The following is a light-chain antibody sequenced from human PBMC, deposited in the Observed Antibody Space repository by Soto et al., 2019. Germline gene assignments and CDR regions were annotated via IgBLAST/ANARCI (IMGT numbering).Light chain of an antibody. Sequence: DIQMTQSASSLSASIGDRVTITCRASQSINNCLNWYRQKPGKAPKLLMYGASTLESGVPSRFSGSRSGTDLTLTISSLQPEDSATYYCQQCYATPLTLGGGTKVEI. CDR2: GAS. J-gene: IGKJ4*01. CDR3: QQCYATPLT. V-gene: IGKV1-39*01. CDR1: QSINNC.